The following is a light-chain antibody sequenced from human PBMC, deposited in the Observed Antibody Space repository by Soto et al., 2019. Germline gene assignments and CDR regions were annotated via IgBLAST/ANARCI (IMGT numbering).Light chain of an antibody. CDR2: DNF. J-gene: IGLJ2*01. Sequence: QAVVTQPPSVSAASGQKVIISCSGSISNIGSNYVSWYQQVPGTAPKLLLYDNFERPSGIPDRFSGSKSGTSAALGITGLQTGDEADYFCGSWDDTLSAVVFGGGTKLTVL. V-gene: IGLV1-51*01. CDR1: ISNIGSNY. CDR3: GSWDDTLSAVV.